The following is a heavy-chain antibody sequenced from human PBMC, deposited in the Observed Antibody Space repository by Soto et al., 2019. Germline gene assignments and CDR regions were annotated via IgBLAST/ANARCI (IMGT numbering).Heavy chain of an antibody. D-gene: IGHD6-13*01. CDR2: INYRGST. V-gene: IGHV4-31*03. J-gene: IGHJ4*02. Sequence: QVQLQESGPGLVKPSQTLSLTCTVSGGSMSSGDYYWNWIRQHPEKGLEWIGYINYRGSTFYNPSLKSRLTISVDTSKNQFSPKLTSVTAADTAMYYCARDAPGAAPYWGQGTLVTVSS. CDR1: GGSMSSGDYY. CDR3: ARDAPGAAPY.